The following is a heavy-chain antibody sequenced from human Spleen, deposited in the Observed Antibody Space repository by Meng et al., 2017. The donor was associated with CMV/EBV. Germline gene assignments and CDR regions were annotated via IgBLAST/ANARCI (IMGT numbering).Heavy chain of an antibody. CDR1: VGSFSGYY. CDR3: ARGNSGREWFDP. Sequence: HVQRWEHGPWKPSECLSLACAVYVGSFSGYYWSWIRQPPGKGLEWIGEINHSGSTNYNPSLKSRVTISVDTSKNQFSLKLSSVTAADTAVYYCARGNSGREWFDPWGQGTLVTVSS. J-gene: IGHJ5*02. CDR2: INHSGST. V-gene: IGHV4-34*01. D-gene: IGHD6-19*01.